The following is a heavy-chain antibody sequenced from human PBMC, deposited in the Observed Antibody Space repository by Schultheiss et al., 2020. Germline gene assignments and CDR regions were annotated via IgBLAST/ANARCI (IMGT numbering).Heavy chain of an antibody. D-gene: IGHD3-16*01. CDR3: AKDDNGGALPG. Sequence: GGSLRLSCVASGITSQNYDMRWVRQAPGKGLEWVSAISGSGGSTYYADSVKGRFTISRDNSKNTLYLQMNSLRAEDTAVYYCAKDDNGGALPGWGQGTLVTVSS. V-gene: IGHV3-23*01. CDR1: GITSQNYD. CDR2: ISGSGGST. J-gene: IGHJ4*02.